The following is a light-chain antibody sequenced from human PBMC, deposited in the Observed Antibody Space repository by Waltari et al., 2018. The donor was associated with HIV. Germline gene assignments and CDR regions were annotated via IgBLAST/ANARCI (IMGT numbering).Light chain of an antibody. Sequence: EIVMPQSPATLSVPPGERATLSCRASQSVSSNLAWYQQKPGQAPRLLIYGASTRATGIPARFSGSGSGTEFTLTISSLQSEDFAVYYCQQYNNWPPYTFGQGTKLEIK. CDR2: GAS. CDR1: QSVSSN. J-gene: IGKJ2*01. CDR3: QQYNNWPPYT. V-gene: IGKV3-15*01.